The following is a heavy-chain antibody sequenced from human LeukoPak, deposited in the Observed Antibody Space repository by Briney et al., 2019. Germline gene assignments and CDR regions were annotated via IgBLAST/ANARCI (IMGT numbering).Heavy chain of an antibody. D-gene: IGHD2-2*01. CDR3: ARDPNPPRYCSSTSCWGNNWFDP. CDR2: INPNSGGT. J-gene: IGHJ5*02. Sequence: ASVKVSCKASGYTFTGYYMHWVRQAPGQGLEWMGWINPNSGGTNYAQKFQGRVTMTRDTSISTAYMELSRLRSDDTAVYYCARDPNPPRYCSSTSCWGNNWFDPWGQGTLVTVSS. CDR1: GYTFTGYY. V-gene: IGHV1-2*02.